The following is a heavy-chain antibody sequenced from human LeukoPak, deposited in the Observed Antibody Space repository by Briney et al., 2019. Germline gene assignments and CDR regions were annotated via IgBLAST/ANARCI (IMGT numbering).Heavy chain of an antibody. CDR2: IYTSGST. Sequence: SETLSLTCTVSGGSISSGSYYWSWIRQPAGKGLERIGRIYTSGSTNYNPSLKSRVTISVDTSKNQFSLKLSSVTAADTAVYYCARVTGGDSNWFDPWGQGTLVTVSS. V-gene: IGHV4-61*02. J-gene: IGHJ5*02. D-gene: IGHD2-21*02. CDR3: ARVTGGDSNWFDP. CDR1: GGSISSGSYY.